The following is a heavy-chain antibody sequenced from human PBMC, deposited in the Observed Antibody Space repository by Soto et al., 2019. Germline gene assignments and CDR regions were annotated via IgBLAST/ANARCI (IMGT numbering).Heavy chain of an antibody. Sequence: EVQLLESGGGLVQPGGSLRLSCAASGFTFSSYAMSWVRQAPGKGLEWVSAISGSGGSTYYADSVKGRFTISRDNSNNTLYMQMNSLRAEDTAVYYCAKVGISDYYDSSGYYPLDYWGQGNLVNVSS. CDR1: GFTFSSYA. CDR2: ISGSGGST. D-gene: IGHD3-22*01. V-gene: IGHV3-23*01. J-gene: IGHJ4*02. CDR3: AKVGISDYYDSSGYYPLDY.